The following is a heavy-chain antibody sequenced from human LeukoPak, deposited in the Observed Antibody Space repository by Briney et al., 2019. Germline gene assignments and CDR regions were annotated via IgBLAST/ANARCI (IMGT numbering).Heavy chain of an antibody. V-gene: IGHV3-23*01. CDR1: GFTFSSYA. CDR2: ISGSGGST. J-gene: IGHJ4*02. CDR3: AKRNTMVRGGPCFDY. Sequence: GGSLRLSCAASGFTFSSYAMSWVRQAPGKGLEWVSAISGSGGSTYYADSVKGRFTVSRDNSKDTLYLQMNDLRPDDTAIYYCAKRNTMVRGGPCFDYWGQGLLVTVSS. D-gene: IGHD3-10*01.